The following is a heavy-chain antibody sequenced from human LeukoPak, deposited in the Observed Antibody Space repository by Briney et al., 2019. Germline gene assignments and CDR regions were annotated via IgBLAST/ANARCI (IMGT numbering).Heavy chain of an antibody. CDR2: IIPILGIA. V-gene: IGHV1-69*02. D-gene: IGHD3-22*01. Sequence: SVKVSCKASGGTFSSYTISWVRQAPGQGLEWMGRIIPILGIANYAQKFQGRVTITADKSTSTAYMELSSLRSEDTAVYYCARVRDYYDSSGYTDAFDIWGQGTMVTVSS. CDR1: GGTFSSYT. J-gene: IGHJ3*02. CDR3: ARVRDYYDSSGYTDAFDI.